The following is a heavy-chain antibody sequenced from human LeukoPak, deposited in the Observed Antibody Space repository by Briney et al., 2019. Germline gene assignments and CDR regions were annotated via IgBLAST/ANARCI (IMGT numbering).Heavy chain of an antibody. J-gene: IGHJ3*02. CDR3: ARDPATMIYNAFDI. CDR1: GGSISSYY. V-gene: IGHV4-4*07. D-gene: IGHD2-8*01. CDR2: IYASGST. Sequence: SETLSLTCTVSGGSISSYYWSWIRQPPGKGLEWIGRIYASGSTNYNPSLKSRVTMSVDTSKNQFSLKLSSVTAADTAVYYCARDPATMIYNAFDIWGQGTMVTVSS.